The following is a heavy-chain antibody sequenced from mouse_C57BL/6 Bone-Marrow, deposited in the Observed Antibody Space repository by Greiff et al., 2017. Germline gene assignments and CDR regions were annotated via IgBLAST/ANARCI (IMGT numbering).Heavy chain of an antibody. D-gene: IGHD2-14*01. V-gene: IGHV7-3*01. Sequence: EVKLMESGGGLVQPGGSLSLSCAASGFTFTDYYMSWVRPPPGKALEWLGFIRNKANGYTTEYSASVKGRFTISRDNSQSILYLQMNALRAEDSATYYCARYEYDVDYWGQGTTLTVSS. CDR2: IRNKANGYTT. J-gene: IGHJ2*01. CDR3: ARYEYDVDY. CDR1: GFTFTDYY.